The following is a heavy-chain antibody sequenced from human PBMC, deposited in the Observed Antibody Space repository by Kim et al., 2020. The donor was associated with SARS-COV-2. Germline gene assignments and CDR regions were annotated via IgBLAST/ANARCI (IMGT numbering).Heavy chain of an antibody. CDR1: GDSVSSNSAA. Sequence: SQTLSLTCAISGDSVSSNSAAWNWIRQSPSRGLEWLGRTYYRSKWYNDYAVSVKSRITINPDTSKNQFSLQLNSVTPEDTAVYYCARGICWGGDPHRRALDDAFDIWGQGTMVTVSS. CDR3: ARGICWGGDPHRRALDDAFDI. D-gene: IGHD2-21*01. V-gene: IGHV6-1*01. CDR2: TYYRSKWYN. J-gene: IGHJ3*02.